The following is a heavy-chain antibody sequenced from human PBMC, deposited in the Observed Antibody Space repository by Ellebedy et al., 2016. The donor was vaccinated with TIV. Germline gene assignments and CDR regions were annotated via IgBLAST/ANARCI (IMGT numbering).Heavy chain of an antibody. J-gene: IGHJ4*02. CDR2: ISLSSSTI. V-gene: IGHV3-48*02. Sequence: PGGSLRLSCAASGFTFSSYSMNCVRQAPGKGLEWVSHISLSSSTIYYADSVKGRFTISRDNAKNSLSLQMNSLRDEDTAVYYCARGPRFGESSFDYWGQGTLVTVSS. D-gene: IGHD3-10*01. CDR1: GFTFSSYS. CDR3: ARGPRFGESSFDY.